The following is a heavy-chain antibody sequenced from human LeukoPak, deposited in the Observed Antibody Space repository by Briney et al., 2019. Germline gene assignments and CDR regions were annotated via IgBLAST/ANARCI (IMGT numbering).Heavy chain of an antibody. D-gene: IGHD6-13*01. V-gene: IGHV4-39*01. CDR2: IYYSGST. CDR1: GGSISSSSYY. Sequence: SETLSLTCTVSGGSISSSSYYRGWIRQPPGKGLGWIGSIYYSGSTYYNPSLKSRVTISVDTSKNQFSLKLSSVTAADTAVYYCARHPHYSSSRLDYWGQGTLVTVSS. CDR3: ARHPHYSSSRLDY. J-gene: IGHJ4*02.